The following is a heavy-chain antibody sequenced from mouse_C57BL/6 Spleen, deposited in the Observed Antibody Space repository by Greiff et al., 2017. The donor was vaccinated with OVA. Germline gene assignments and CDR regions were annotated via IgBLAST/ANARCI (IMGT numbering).Heavy chain of an antibody. D-gene: IGHD2-4*01. Sequence: QVQLQQPGAELVRPGSSVKLSCKASGYTFPSYWMDWVKQRPGQGLEWIGNIYPSDSETHYNQKFKDKATFTVDKSSSTAYMQLSSLTSEDSAVYYCARVDYDVGFAYWGQGTLVTVSA. CDR3: ARVDYDVGFAY. V-gene: IGHV1-61*01. CDR2: IYPSDSET. J-gene: IGHJ3*01. CDR1: GYTFPSYW.